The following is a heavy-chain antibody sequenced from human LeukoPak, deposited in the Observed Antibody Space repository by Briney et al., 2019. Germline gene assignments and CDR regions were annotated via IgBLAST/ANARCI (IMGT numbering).Heavy chain of an antibody. D-gene: IGHD3-10*01. CDR3: AKSSMVRGVNRAYYYMDV. CDR2: ISGSGGST. V-gene: IGHV3-23*01. J-gene: IGHJ6*03. CDR1: GFTFSSYA. Sequence: PGGSLRLSCAASGFTFSSYAMSWVRQAPGKGLEWVSAISGSGGSTYYADSVKGRFTISRDNSKNTLYLQMNSLRAEDTAVYYCAKSSMVRGVNRAYYYMDVWGKGTTVTVSS.